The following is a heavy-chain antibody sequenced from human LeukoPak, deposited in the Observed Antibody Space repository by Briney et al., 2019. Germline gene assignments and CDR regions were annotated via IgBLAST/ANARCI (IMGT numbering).Heavy chain of an antibody. CDR1: GGTFSSYA. CDR2: IIPILGIA. CDR3: AGEGGDFWSGDAFDI. D-gene: IGHD3-3*01. J-gene: IGHJ3*02. V-gene: IGHV1-69*04. Sequence: SVKVSCKASGGTFSSYAISWVRQAPGQGLEWMGRIIPILGIANYAQKFQGRVTITADKSTSTAYMELSSLRSEDTAVYYCAGEGGDFWSGDAFDIWGQGTMVTVS.